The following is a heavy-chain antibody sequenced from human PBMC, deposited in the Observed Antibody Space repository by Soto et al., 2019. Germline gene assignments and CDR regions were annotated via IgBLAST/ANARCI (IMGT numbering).Heavy chain of an antibody. CDR1: GYTFTSYG. CDR2: ISAYNGNT. Sequence: QVPLVQSGAEVKKPGASVKVSCKASGYTFTSYGISWVRQAPGQGLEWMGWISAYNGNTNYAQKLQGRVTMTTDTSTSTAYMELRSLGSDDTAVYYCARSIIGYCSGGSCYAYFDIWGQGTMVTVPS. V-gene: IGHV1-18*01. J-gene: IGHJ3*02. D-gene: IGHD2-15*01. CDR3: ARSIIGYCSGGSCYAYFDI.